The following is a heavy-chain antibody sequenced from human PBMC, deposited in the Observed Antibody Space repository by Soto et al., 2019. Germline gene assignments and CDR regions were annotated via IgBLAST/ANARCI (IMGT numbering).Heavy chain of an antibody. J-gene: IGHJ4*02. D-gene: IGHD3-16*01. CDR2: IKQDGSAK. Sequence: GGSLRLSCISSGLALSNYWMSWVRQVPGKGLEWVANIKQDGSAKYYVDAVRGRFAISRDNANDSLYLQMSSLRAEDTAMYYCATSRAGAYLYWGQGSLVTVSS. CDR1: GLALSNYW. CDR3: ATSRAGAYLY. V-gene: IGHV3-7*05.